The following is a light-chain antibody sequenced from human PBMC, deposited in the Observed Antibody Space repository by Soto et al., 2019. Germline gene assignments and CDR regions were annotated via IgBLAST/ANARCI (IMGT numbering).Light chain of an antibody. J-gene: IGKJ5*01. CDR2: GAS. CDR1: QDIAGY. CDR3: QQAYSLPIT. V-gene: IGKV1D-12*01. Sequence: DIQVTQSPSSFFASVGDRVIITCLASQDIAGYLAWYQHKPGRTPELLIHGASRLQSGVPARFSGSGSGTDFTLSINSLQPEDFATYYCQQAYSLPITFGQGTRLEI.